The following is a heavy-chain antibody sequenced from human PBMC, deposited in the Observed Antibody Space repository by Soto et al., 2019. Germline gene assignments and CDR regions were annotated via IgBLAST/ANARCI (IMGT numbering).Heavy chain of an antibody. Sequence: SSETLSLTCTVSRGSMSSYYWSWIRRTPGKGLEWIGYIYYSGSTNYNPSLKSRVTISVDMSKNQFSLELSSGTAADTAVYYCARWVSGVTFDFWGQGTLVTVSS. D-gene: IGHD2-21*02. J-gene: IGHJ4*02. CDR3: ARWVSGVTFDF. CDR2: IYYSGST. CDR1: RGSMSSYY. V-gene: IGHV4-59*01.